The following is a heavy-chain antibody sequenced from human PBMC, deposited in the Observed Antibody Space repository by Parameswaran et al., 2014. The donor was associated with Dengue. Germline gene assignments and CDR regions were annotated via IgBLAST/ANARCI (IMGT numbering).Heavy chain of an antibody. V-gene: IGHV3-11*01. Sequence: RWIRPAPGKGLEWVSYISSSGSTIYYADSVKGRFTISRDNAKNSLYLQMNSLRAEDTAVYYCARDRPLTGFFRYYYYMDVWGKGTTVTVSS. CDR2: ISSSGSTI. D-gene: IGHD3-3*01. J-gene: IGHJ6*03. CDR3: ARDRPLTGFFRYYYYMDV.